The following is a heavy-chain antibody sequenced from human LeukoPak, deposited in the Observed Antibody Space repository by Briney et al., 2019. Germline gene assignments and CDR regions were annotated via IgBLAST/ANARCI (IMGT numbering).Heavy chain of an antibody. Sequence: SETLSLTCTVSGGSISSSSYYWGWIRQPPGKGLEWIGSIYYSGSTYYNPSLKSRVTISVDTSKNQFSLKLSSVTAADTAVYYCARWGYCSGGSCFGSFDIWGQGTMVTVSS. J-gene: IGHJ3*02. CDR1: GGSISSSSYY. CDR2: IYYSGST. V-gene: IGHV4-39*07. D-gene: IGHD2-15*01. CDR3: ARWGYCSGGSCFGSFDI.